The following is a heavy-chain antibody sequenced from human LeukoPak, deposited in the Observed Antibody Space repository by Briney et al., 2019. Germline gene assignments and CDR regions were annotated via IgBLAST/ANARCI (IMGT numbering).Heavy chain of an antibody. CDR2: ISWDGGST. V-gene: IGHV3-43D*03. CDR3: AKGFTRDYVWGSHRYPSLRPDRYYYYMDV. D-gene: IGHD3-16*02. J-gene: IGHJ6*03. CDR1: GFTFDDYA. Sequence: GGSLRLSCAASGFTFDDYAMHWVRQAPGKGLEWVSLISWDGGSTYYADSVKGRFTISRDNSKNSLYLQMNSLRAEDTALYYCAKGFTRDYVWGSHRYPSLRPDRYYYYMDVWGKGTTVTVSS.